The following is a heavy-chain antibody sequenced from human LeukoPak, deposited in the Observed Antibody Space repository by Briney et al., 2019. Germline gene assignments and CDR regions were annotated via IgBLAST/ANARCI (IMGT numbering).Heavy chain of an antibody. Sequence: SETLSLTCTVSGVSISSFYWSWIRQPPGKGLEWLGYIYYSGSTNYSPSLKSRVTISVDTSKNQFSLKLSSVTAADTAVYYCARDKTYYDILTGYYRLFDYWGQGTLVTVSS. CDR2: IYYSGST. D-gene: IGHD3-9*01. CDR1: GVSISSFY. V-gene: IGHV4-59*01. CDR3: ARDKTYYDILTGYYRLFDY. J-gene: IGHJ4*02.